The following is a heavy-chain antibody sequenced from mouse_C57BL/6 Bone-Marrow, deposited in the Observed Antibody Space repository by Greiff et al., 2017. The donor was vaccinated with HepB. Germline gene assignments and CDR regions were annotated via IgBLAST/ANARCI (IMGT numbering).Heavy chain of an antibody. D-gene: IGHD1-1*01. J-gene: IGHJ2*01. V-gene: IGHV1-81*01. CDR1: GYTFTSYG. Sequence: QVQLQQSGAELARPGASVKLSCKASGYTFTSYGISWVKQRTGQGLEWIGEIYPRSGNTYYNEKFKGKATLTADKSSSTAYMELRSLTSEDSAVYFCARERIPDYYGSSYDYVDYWGQGTTLTVSS. CDR3: ARERIPDYYGSSYDYVDY. CDR2: IYPRSGNT.